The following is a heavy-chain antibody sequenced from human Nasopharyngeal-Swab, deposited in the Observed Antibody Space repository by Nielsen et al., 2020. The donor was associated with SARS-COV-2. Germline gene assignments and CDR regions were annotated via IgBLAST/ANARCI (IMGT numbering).Heavy chain of an antibody. J-gene: IGHJ4*02. V-gene: IGHV3-21*01. CDR1: GFTFSSYG. CDR3: ARDTGYSSSSEHDY. Sequence: GGSLRLSCATSGFTFSSYGMHWVRQAPGKGLEWVSSISSSSSYIYYADSVKGRFTISRDNAKNSLYLQMSSLRAEDTAVYYCARDTGYSSSSEHDYWGQGTLVTVSS. CDR2: ISSSSSYI. D-gene: IGHD6-6*01.